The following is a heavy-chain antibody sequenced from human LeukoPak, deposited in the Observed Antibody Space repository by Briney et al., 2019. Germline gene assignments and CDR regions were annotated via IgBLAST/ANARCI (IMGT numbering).Heavy chain of an antibody. V-gene: IGHV4-61*01. J-gene: IGHJ5*02. CDR1: GGSVSSGSYY. Sequence: KTSEPLSLTCTVSGGSVSSGSYYWSWIRQPPGKGLEWIGYIYYSGSTNYNPSLKSRVTISVDTSKNQFSLKLSSVTAADTAVYYCARDRLAAAGHNWFDPWGQGTLVTVSS. CDR3: ARDRLAAAGHNWFDP. CDR2: IYYSGST. D-gene: IGHD6-13*01.